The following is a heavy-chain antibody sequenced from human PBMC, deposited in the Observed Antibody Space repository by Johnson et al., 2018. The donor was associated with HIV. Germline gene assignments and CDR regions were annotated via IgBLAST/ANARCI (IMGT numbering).Heavy chain of an antibody. V-gene: IGHV3-72*01. Sequence: VQLVESGGGLVQPGGSLRLSCAASGFTFSDHYMDWVRQAPGKGLEWVGRTKNKANSYTTEYAASVKGRFTISRDDSKNSLFLQMNSLKNEDTAVYYCARGRRRGAWLDAFDLWGQGTMVTVSS. D-gene: IGHD3-22*01. J-gene: IGHJ3*01. CDR2: TKNKANSYTT. CDR3: ARGRRRGAWLDAFDL. CDR1: GFTFSDHY.